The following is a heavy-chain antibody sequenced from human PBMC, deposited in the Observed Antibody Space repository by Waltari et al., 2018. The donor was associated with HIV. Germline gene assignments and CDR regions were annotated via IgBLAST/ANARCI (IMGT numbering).Heavy chain of an antibody. D-gene: IGHD3-10*01. Sequence: EVHLVESGGDLLKPGGCLRLSCAASGFTCSNAWMTWVRQAPGKGLEGVGRIKSKSDGGTTDYNAAVKCRFTISRDDSKTTLFLQMNSLKTEDTAVYYCTTEEGYGSGSYLDYWGQGTPLTVSS. CDR1: GFTCSNAW. CDR3: TTEEGYGSGSYLDY. V-gene: IGHV3-15*01. CDR2: IKSKSDGGTT. J-gene: IGHJ4*02.